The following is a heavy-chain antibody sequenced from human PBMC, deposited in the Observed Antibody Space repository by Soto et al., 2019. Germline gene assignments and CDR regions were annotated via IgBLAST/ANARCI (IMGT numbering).Heavy chain of an antibody. CDR2: ISSYGADT. Sequence: SCSASGFTFNSYAMHWVRQAPGKGLEFVSAISSYGADTYYADSVKGRFAISRDNSKNTLYLQMSSLRAEDTALYYCVKEGYMRSDWYGQFDYWGQGALVTVSS. J-gene: IGHJ4*02. CDR1: GFTFNSYA. CDR3: VKEGYMRSDWYGQFDY. V-gene: IGHV3-64D*06. D-gene: IGHD6-19*01.